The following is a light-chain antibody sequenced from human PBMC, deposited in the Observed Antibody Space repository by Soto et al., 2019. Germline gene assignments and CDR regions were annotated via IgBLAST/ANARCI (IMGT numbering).Light chain of an antibody. CDR1: SGHSSYA. CDR3: QTWGTGPFV. CDR2: LNSDGSH. V-gene: IGLV4-69*01. Sequence: QPVLTQSPSASASLGASVKLTCTLSSGHSSYAIAWHQQQPEKGPRYLMKLNSDGSHSKGDGIPDRFSGSSSGAERYLTISSXQSEDEADYYCQTWGTGPFVFGTGTKLTVL. J-gene: IGLJ1*01.